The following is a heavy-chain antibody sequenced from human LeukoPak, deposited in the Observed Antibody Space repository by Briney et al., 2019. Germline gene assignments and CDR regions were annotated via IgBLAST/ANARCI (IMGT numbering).Heavy chain of an antibody. Sequence: GGSLRLSCTASGFTFSSYWMDWVRRAPGKGLEWVANIKQDGSEKYYVDSVKGRFTISRDNAKNSLYLQMNSLRAEDTAVYYCARDRDWYSFDSWGQGTLVTVSS. CDR3: ARDRDWYSFDS. CDR1: GFTFSSYW. CDR2: IKQDGSEK. V-gene: IGHV3-7*03. D-gene: IGHD6-19*01. J-gene: IGHJ4*02.